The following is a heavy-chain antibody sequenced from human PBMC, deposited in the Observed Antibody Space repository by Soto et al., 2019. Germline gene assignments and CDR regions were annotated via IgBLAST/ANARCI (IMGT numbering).Heavy chain of an antibody. CDR3: ARGGGWLRPTNYYYYGMDV. CDR1: GGSISSYY. D-gene: IGHD5-12*01. CDR2: IYYSGST. Sequence: SETLSLTCTVSGGSISSYYWSWIRQPPGKGLEWIGYIYYSGSTNYNPSLKSRVTISVDTSKNQFSLKLSSVTAADTAVYYCARGGGWLRPTNYYYYGMDVWGQGTTVTVSS. J-gene: IGHJ6*02. V-gene: IGHV4-59*01.